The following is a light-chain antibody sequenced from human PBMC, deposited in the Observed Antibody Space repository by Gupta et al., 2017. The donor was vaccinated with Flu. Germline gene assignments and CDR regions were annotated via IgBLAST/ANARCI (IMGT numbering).Light chain of an antibody. CDR1: QSISRC. V-gene: IGKV1-39*01. J-gene: IGKJ1*01. CDR2: AAS. Sequence: DIQMTQSPSSLSASVGDRVTITCRASQSISRCLNWYQQKPGKATKVLIYAASSLQSVVPSRFSCSGSSTAFTLPIINPQPEDFSTSYCQQSYTTPWTFGQGTKVEIK. CDR3: QQSYTTPWT.